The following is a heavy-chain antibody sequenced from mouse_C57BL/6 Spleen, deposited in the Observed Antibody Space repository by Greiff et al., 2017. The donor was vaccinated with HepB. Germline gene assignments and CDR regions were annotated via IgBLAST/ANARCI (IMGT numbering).Heavy chain of an antibody. J-gene: IGHJ3*01. CDR1: GFPFSSYA. V-gene: IGHV5-9-1*02. Sequence: EVKLVESGEGLVKPGGSLKLSCPASGFPFSSYAMSWVRQTPEKRLEWVAYISSGGDYIYYADTVKGRFTISRDNARNTLYLQMSSLKSEDTAMYYCTRDHSNSPWFAYWGQGTLVTVSA. CDR3: TRDHSNSPWFAY. CDR2: ISSGGDYI. D-gene: IGHD2-5*01.